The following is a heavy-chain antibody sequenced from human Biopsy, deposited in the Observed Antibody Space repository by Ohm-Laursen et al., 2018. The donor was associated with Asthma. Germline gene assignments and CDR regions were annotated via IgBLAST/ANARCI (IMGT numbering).Heavy chain of an antibody. D-gene: IGHD3-22*01. V-gene: IGHV4-4*01. J-gene: IGHJ4*02. CDR2: IYHLGNA. CDR1: GGSISVSNW. Sequence: GTLSLTCDVSGGSISVSNWWSWVRQPPGRGLEWIGQIYHLGNANYNPSLKSRVTMSVDKSKKQFSLKLTSVTAADTAVYFCARRWRSYDSSNYYLDQWGQGTLVTVSS. CDR3: ARRWRSYDSSNYYLDQ.